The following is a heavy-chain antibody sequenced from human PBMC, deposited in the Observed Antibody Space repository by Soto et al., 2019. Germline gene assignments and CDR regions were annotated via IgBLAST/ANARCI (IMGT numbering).Heavy chain of an antibody. CDR1: GFTFSSYG. J-gene: IGHJ6*03. CDR2: ISYDGSNK. V-gene: IGHV3-30*03. Sequence: QVQLVESGGGVVQPGRSLRLSCAASGFTFSSYGMHWVRQAPGKGLEWVAVISYDGSNKYYADSVKGRFTISRDNSKNTLYLQMNSLRAEDTAVYYCAEEYHYYSMDVWGKGTTVTVSS. CDR3: AEEYHYYSMDV.